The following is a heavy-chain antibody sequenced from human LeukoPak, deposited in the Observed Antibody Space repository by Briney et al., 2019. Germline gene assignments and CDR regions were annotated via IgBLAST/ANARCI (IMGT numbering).Heavy chain of an antibody. D-gene: IGHD3-22*01. CDR2: ISSSSSYI. Sequence: GGSLRLSCAASGCTFSSYSMNWVRQAPGKGLEWVSSISSSSSYIYYADSVKGRFTISRDNAKNSLYLQMNSLRAEDTAVYYCARDAYDSSGLDYWGQGTLVTVSS. CDR1: GCTFSSYS. CDR3: ARDAYDSSGLDY. V-gene: IGHV3-21*01. J-gene: IGHJ4*02.